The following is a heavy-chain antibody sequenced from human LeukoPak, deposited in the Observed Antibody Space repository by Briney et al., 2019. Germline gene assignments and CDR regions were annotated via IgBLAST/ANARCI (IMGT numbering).Heavy chain of an antibody. CDR1: GFTFSNYW. CDR3: ARDEGSAILGYYYYYMDV. CDR2: IKQDGSEK. J-gene: IGHJ6*03. D-gene: IGHD2-2*02. Sequence: GGSLRLSCAASGFTFSNYWMSWVRQAPGKGLEWVANIKQDGSEKYYVDSVKGRFTISRDNAKNSLYLQMNSLRAEDTAVYYCARDEGSAILGYYYYYMDVWGKGTTVTVPS. V-gene: IGHV3-7*01.